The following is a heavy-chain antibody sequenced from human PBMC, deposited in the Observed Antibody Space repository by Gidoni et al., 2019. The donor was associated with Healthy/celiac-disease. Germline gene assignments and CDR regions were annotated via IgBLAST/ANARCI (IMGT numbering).Heavy chain of an antibody. J-gene: IGHJ6*02. CDR1: GFTFSSYG. V-gene: IGHV3-30*18. CDR3: AKPYYYGSKSYYYGMDV. Sequence: QVQLVESGGGVVQPGRSLRLSCAASGFTFSSYGMHWVRQAPGKGVGWVAVISYDGSNKYYAESVKGRFTISRDNSKNTLYLQMNSLRAEDTAVYYCAKPYYYGSKSYYYGMDVWGQGTTVTVSS. D-gene: IGHD3-10*01. CDR2: ISYDGSNK.